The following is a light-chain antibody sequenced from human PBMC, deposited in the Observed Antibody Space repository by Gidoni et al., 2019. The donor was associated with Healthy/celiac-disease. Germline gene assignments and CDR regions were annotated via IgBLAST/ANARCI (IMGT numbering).Light chain of an antibody. Sequence: EIVMTQSPATLSVSPGERATLSCRASKSVSSNLAWYQQKPVQAPRLLIYCASTRATGIPARFSGCGSGTEFTLTISSLQSEDFAVYYCQQYNNWPLYTFGQGTKLEIK. J-gene: IGKJ2*01. V-gene: IGKV3-15*01. CDR3: QQYNNWPLYT. CDR1: KSVSSN. CDR2: CAS.